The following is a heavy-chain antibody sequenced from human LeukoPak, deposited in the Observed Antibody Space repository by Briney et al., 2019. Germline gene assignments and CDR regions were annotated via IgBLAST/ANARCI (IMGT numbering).Heavy chain of an antibody. CDR3: AKELLFQH. D-gene: IGHD2-15*01. Sequence: GRCLRLSCAASGFTFSSYGMHWVRQAPGKGLEWVAVISYDGSNKYYADSVKGRFTISRDNSKNTLYLQMNSLRAEDTAVYYCAKELLFQHWGQGTLVTVSS. J-gene: IGHJ1*01. CDR1: GFTFSSYG. V-gene: IGHV3-30*18. CDR2: ISYDGSNK.